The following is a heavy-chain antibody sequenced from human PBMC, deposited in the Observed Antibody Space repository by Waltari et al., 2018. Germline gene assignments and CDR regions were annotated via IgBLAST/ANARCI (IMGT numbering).Heavy chain of an antibody. CDR3: VKGLQLYYYFGMDV. V-gene: IGHV3-9*01. CDR1: GFTFDDYA. CDR2: IRWNRGNI. J-gene: IGHJ6*02. Sequence: EVQLVESGGGLVQPGRSLRLSCTASGFTFDDYAMHWVRQAPGKGLEWVSGIRWNRGNIAYADSVKGRFTVSRDNAKNSLYLQMNSLRPDDTALYYCVKGLQLYYYFGMDVWGQGTTVTVS.